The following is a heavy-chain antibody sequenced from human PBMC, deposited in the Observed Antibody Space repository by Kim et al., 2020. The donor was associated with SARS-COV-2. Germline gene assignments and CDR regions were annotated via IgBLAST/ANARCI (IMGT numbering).Heavy chain of an antibody. CDR1: GYTFTRFA. J-gene: IGHJ6*03. CDR3: ARGRPISGVVILSVDYVDV. CDR2: ISTYNGNT. V-gene: IGHV1-18*01. Sequence: ASLNVSCKASGYTFTRFAINWVRQAPGQGLEWMGWISTYNGNTGYAQKFQGRVTMTTDKSTNTAYMELRSLRSDDTAVYYCARGRPISGVVILSVDYVDVWGKGTTVSVSS. D-gene: IGHD3-3*01.